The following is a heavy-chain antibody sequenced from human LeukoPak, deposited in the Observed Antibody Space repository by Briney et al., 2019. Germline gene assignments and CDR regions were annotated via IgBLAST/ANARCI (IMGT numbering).Heavy chain of an antibody. J-gene: IGHJ3*02. CDR3: ARTGLDAFDI. V-gene: IGHV4-61*02. CDR1: GGSISSGSYY. Sequence: PSQTLSLTCTVSGGSISSGSYYWSWIRQPAGKGLEWIGRIYTSGSTNYNPSLKSRVTISVDTSKNQFSLKLSSVTAADTAVYYCARTGLDAFDIWGQGTMVTVSS. D-gene: IGHD1-1*01. CDR2: IYTSGST.